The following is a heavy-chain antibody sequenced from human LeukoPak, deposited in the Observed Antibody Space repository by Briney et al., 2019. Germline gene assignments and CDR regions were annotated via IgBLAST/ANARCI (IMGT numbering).Heavy chain of an antibody. J-gene: IGHJ4*02. V-gene: IGHV3-23*01. CDR2: ITSGGSP. D-gene: IGHD3-10*01. Sequence: PGGSLRLSCTVSGLIFSSYGMSWVRQAPGKGLEWVSAITSGGSPDYADSVKGRFTISRDNSKSTLYLQMNSLRVEDTAVYYCAKDRGYWGQGTLVTVSS. CDR3: AKDRGY. CDR1: GLIFSSYG.